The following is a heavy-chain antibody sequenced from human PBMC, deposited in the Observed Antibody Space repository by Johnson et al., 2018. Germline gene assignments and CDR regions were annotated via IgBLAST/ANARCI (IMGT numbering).Heavy chain of an antibody. J-gene: IGHJ1*01. CDR2: LSDDGSNK. V-gene: IGHV3-30-3*01. Sequence: VQLVETGGRVVQXGRSLRLSCSASGFTFSSYAMHWVRQAPGKGLEWVAVLSDDGSNKFYEESVKGRFTISRDNSKYTVYLQMHSLKAEDTAVFYCARAQGGDYLAEYFQHWGQGTRVTVSS. CDR1: GFTFSSYA. CDR3: ARAQGGDYLAEYFQH. D-gene: IGHD4-17*01.